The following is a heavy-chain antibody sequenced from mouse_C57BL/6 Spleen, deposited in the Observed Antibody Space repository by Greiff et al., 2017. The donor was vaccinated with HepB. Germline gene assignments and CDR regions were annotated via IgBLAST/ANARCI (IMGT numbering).Heavy chain of an antibody. Sequence: EVQLVESGGGLVQPGGSMKLSCVASGFTFSNYWMNWVRQSPEKGLEWVAQIRLKSDNYATHYAESVKGRFTISRDDSKSSVYLQMNNLRAEDTGIYYCTGGFYDYGGYFDVWGTGTTVTVSS. J-gene: IGHJ1*03. CDR3: TGGFYDYGGYFDV. CDR2: IRLKSDNYAT. CDR1: GFTFSNYW. D-gene: IGHD2-4*01. V-gene: IGHV6-3*01.